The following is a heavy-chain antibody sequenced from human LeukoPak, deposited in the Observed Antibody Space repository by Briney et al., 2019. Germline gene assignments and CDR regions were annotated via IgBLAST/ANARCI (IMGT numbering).Heavy chain of an antibody. CDR1: GFTFSSSA. J-gene: IGHJ4*02. V-gene: IGHV3-30-3*01. D-gene: IGHD2-2*01. CDR2: ISYDGSNK. Sequence: GGSLRLSCAASGFTFSSSAMHWVRQAPGKGLEWVAVISYDGSNKYYADSVKGRFTISRDNSKNTLYLQMNSLRAEDTAVYYCAREGRCSTTSCYYFDYWGQGTLVTVSS. CDR3: AREGRCSTTSCYYFDY.